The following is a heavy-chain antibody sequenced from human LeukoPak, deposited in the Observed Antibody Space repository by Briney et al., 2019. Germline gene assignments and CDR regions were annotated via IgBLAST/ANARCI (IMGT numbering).Heavy chain of an antibody. CDR1: GFTVGSNY. J-gene: IGHJ4*02. Sequence: GGSLRLSCAASGFTVGSNYMSWVRQAPGKGLEWVSVIYSGGSTHYAETVEGRFTISRDNSRDTVSLQMSSLRPEDTAVYYCVKDLGGSYCFDSWGQGTLVTVSS. V-gene: IGHV3-66*01. CDR2: IYSGGST. D-gene: IGHD1-26*01. CDR3: VKDLGGSYCFDS.